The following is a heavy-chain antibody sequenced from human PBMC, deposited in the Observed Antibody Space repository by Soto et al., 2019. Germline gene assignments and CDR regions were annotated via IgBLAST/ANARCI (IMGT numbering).Heavy chain of an antibody. CDR2: IIGSGGTT. CDR1: GFIFRNYV. D-gene: IGHD1-7*01. CDR3: AKRPLELHMYDY. V-gene: IGHV3-23*01. Sequence: EVQLSESGGSLVQPGGSVRLSCTASGFIFRNYVMTWVRQAPGKGLEWVSSIIGSGGTTYYTDSVKGRFTISRDNSKNTLFLQINSLRAEDTAVYYCAKRPLELHMYDYWGQGTLVTVSS. J-gene: IGHJ4*02.